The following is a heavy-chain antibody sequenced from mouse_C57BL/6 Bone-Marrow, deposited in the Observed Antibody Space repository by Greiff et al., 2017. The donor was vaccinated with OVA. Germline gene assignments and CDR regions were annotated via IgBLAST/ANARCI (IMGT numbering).Heavy chain of an antibody. V-gene: IGHV1-81*01. CDR3: ARNPYYYGSSYVGWYFDV. CDR1: GYTFTSYG. D-gene: IGHD1-1*01. J-gene: IGHJ1*03. CDR2: IYPRSGNT. Sequence: VKLQESGAELARPGASVKLSCKASGYTFTSYGISWVKQRTGQGLEWIGEIYPRSGNTYYNEKFKGKATLTADKSSSTAYMELRSLTSEDSAVYFCARNPYYYGSSYVGWYFDVWGTGTTVTVSS.